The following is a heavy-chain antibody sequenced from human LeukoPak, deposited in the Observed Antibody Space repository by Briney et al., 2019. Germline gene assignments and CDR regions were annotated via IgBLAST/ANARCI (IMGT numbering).Heavy chain of an antibody. J-gene: IGHJ5*02. V-gene: IGHV4-61*01. CDR3: ARDLWLVHWFDP. D-gene: IGHD6-19*01. CDR2: IYYSGST. CDR1: GGSFSSGSYY. Sequence: SETLSLTCTVSGGSFSSGSYYWSWIRQPPGKGLEWIGYIYYSGSTNYNPSLKSRVTISVDTSKNQFSLKLSSVTAADAAVYYCARDLWLVHWFDPWGQGTLVTVSS.